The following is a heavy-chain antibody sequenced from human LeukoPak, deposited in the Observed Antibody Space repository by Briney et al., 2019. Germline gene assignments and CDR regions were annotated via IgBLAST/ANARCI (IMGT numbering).Heavy chain of an antibody. Sequence: SSSTMYYADSVKGRFTISRDSAKNSLYLQMNSLRVEDTAVYYCARDPYSGYDLQAFDYWGQGTLVTVSS. CDR2: SSSTM. CDR3: ARDPYSGYDLQAFDY. D-gene: IGHD5-12*01. V-gene: IGHV3-48*01. J-gene: IGHJ4*02.